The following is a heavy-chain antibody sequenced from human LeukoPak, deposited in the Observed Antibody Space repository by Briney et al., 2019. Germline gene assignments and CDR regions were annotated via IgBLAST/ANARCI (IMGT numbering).Heavy chain of an antibody. D-gene: IGHD3-10*01. CDR1: GASINTYY. J-gene: IGHJ5*02. V-gene: IGHV4-59*01. CDR3: ARGPTNWFGELLGNWFDP. CDR2: IHNTGGS. Sequence: PSETLSLTCTVSGASINTYYWNWIRQPPGMGLEWIGYIHNTGGSNSNPSLKSRVTLSLDTSRNQFSLRLTSVTAADTAVYYCARGPTNWFGELLGNWFDPWGQGVLVTVSS.